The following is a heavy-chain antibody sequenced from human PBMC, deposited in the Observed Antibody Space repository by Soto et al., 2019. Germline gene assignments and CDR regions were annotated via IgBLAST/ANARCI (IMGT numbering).Heavy chain of an antibody. V-gene: IGHV3-21*01. D-gene: IGHD1-26*01. J-gene: IGHJ4*02. CDR2: ISSSSSYI. CDR3: ASDSGIVGEHQLDY. CDR1: GFTFSSYS. Sequence: XGALRVSFAASGFTFSSYSMNWVRQAPGKGLEWVSSISSSSSYIYYADSVKGRFTISRGNAKNTLYLQMNSLRAEDTAVYYCASDSGIVGEHQLDYWGQGTLVTV.